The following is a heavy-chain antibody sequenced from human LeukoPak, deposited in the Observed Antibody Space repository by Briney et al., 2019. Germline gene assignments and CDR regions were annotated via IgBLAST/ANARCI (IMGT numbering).Heavy chain of an antibody. Sequence: GGSLRLSCAASGFTVSSNYMSWVRRAPGKGLEWVSVIYSGGSTYYADSVKGRFTISRDNSKNTLHLKMNSLRAEDTAVYYCARERVPSRYFDSWGQGTLVTVSS. CDR3: ARERVPSRYFDS. J-gene: IGHJ4*02. CDR2: IYSGGST. V-gene: IGHV3-66*01. CDR1: GFTVSSNY.